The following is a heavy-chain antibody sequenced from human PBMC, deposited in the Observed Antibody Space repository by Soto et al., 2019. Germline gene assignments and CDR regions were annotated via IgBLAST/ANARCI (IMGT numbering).Heavy chain of an antibody. CDR1: GGSISSGGYY. CDR2: IYYSGST. Sequence: QVQLQESGPGLVKPSQTLSLTCTVSGGSISSGGYYWSWIRQHPGKGLEWIGYIYYSGSTYYNPSLKGRVAISVDTSQNQFSLKLSSVTAADTAVYYCASKIPGGYYYYGMDVWGQGTTVTVSS. D-gene: IGHD2-2*02. J-gene: IGHJ6*02. V-gene: IGHV4-31*03. CDR3: ASKIPGGYYYYGMDV.